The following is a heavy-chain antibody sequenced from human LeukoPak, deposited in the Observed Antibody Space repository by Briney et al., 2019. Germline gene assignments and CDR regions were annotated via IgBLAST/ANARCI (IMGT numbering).Heavy chain of an antibody. CDR3: VKDSSSGSYFDY. D-gene: IGHD3-10*01. V-gene: IGHV3-64D*06. J-gene: IGHJ4*02. Sequence: GGSLRLSCSASGFTFSRYAMHWVRQAPGKGLEYVSAISSNGGSTYYADSVKGRFTISRDNSRNTLHLQMSSLRVEGTAVYYCVKDSSSGSYFDYWGQGTLVTVSS. CDR2: ISSNGGST. CDR1: GFTFSRYA.